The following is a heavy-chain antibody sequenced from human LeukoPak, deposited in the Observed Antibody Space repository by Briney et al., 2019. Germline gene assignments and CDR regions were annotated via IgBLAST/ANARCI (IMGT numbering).Heavy chain of an antibody. Sequence: GGSLRLSCAASGFTFSSYAMHWVRQAPGKGLEWVAVISYDGSNKYYADSVKGRFTISRDNSKNTLYLQMNSLRAEDTAVYYCARGPPAAVNFDYWGQGTLVTVSS. D-gene: IGHD6-13*01. CDR1: GFTFSSYA. J-gene: IGHJ4*02. CDR3: ARGPPAAVNFDY. V-gene: IGHV3-30-3*01. CDR2: ISYDGSNK.